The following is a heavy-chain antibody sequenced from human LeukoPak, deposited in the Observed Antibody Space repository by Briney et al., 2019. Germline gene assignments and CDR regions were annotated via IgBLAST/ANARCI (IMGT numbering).Heavy chain of an antibody. D-gene: IGHD3-9*01. J-gene: IGHJ5*02. V-gene: IGHV1-8*01. Sequence: ASVKVSCKASGYTFTSYEINWVRQATGQGLEWMGWMNPNSGDTGYAQKFQGRVTMTRDTSISTAYMELSSLRSEDTAVYYCARDILTGPTNWSDPWGQGTLVTVSS. CDR1: GYTFTSYE. CDR2: MNPNSGDT. CDR3: ARDILTGPTNWSDP.